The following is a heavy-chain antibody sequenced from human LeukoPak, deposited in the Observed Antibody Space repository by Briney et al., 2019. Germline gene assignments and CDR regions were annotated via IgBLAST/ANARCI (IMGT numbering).Heavy chain of an antibody. CDR1: GFTFSNFG. J-gene: IGHJ4*02. V-gene: IGHV3-33*01. Sequence: PGRSLRLSCAASGFTFSNFGMHWVRQAPGKGLEWVAVTWYDGRNKYYADSVKGRFTISRDNSKNTLYLQMNSLRAEDTAVYYCARWGDNKILDYWGQGTLVTVSS. CDR2: TWYDGRNK. D-gene: IGHD3-16*01. CDR3: ARWGDNKILDY.